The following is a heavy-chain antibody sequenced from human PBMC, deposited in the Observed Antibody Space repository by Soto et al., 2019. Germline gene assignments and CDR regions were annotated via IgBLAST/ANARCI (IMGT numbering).Heavy chain of an antibody. J-gene: IGHJ4*02. V-gene: IGHV1-69*01. CDR2: IIPIFGTA. Sequence: QVQLVQSGAEVKKPGSSVKVSCKASGGTFSSYAISWVRQAPGQXLEWMGGIIPIFGTANYAQKFQGRVXXXXXXXXXXXXXXXXXXXXXXXXXXXXXXXXXXXXXXGRFDHWGQGTLVTVSS. D-gene: IGHD1-1*01. CDR1: GGTFSSYA. CDR3: XXXXXXXXXXGRFDH.